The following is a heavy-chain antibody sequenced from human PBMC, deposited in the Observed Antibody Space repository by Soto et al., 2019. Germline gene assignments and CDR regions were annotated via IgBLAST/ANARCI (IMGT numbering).Heavy chain of an antibody. CDR1: GGSISSYY. CDR3: AREVVGGMDV. Sequence: SETLSLTCTVSGGSISSYYWSWIRQPPGKGLEWIGYIYYSGSTSYNPSPKSRVTISVDTSKKKFSLNLGSVTAADTAVYYCAREVVGGMDVWGQGTTVTVSS. CDR2: IYYSGST. J-gene: IGHJ6*02. D-gene: IGHD2-15*01. V-gene: IGHV4-59*01.